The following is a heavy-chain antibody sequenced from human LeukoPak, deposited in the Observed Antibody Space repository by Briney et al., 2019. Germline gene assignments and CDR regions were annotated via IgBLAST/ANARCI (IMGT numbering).Heavy chain of an antibody. CDR3: ARDLSSTVTTGTGRH. J-gene: IGHJ4*02. V-gene: IGHV3-30*04. D-gene: IGHD4-17*01. Sequence: GGSLRLSCAASGFIFSSYAMHWVRQAPGKGLEWVGVISYDGSNKYYADSVKGRFTISRDNSKNTLYLQMNSLRAEDTAVYYCARDLSSTVTTGTGRHWGQGTLVTVSS. CDR2: ISYDGSNK. CDR1: GFIFSSYA.